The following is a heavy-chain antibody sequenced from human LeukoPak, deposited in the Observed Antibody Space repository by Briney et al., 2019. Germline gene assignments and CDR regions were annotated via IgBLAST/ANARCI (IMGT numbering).Heavy chain of an antibody. J-gene: IGHJ4*02. V-gene: IGHV3-48*04. CDR2: ITSTSSTV. Sequence: PGGSLRLSCAASGFTFSSYSMSWVRQAPGKGLEWVSYITSTSSTVYYADSVKGRFTISRDNAKNSLYLQMNSLRAEDTAVYYCAKDEHYHDSSGYYYYFDSWGQGTLVTVSS. CDR1: GFTFSSYS. D-gene: IGHD3-22*01. CDR3: AKDEHYHDSSGYYYYFDS.